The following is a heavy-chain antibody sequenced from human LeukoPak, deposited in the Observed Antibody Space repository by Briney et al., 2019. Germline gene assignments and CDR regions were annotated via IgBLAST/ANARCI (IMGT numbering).Heavy chain of an antibody. J-gene: IGHJ4*02. Sequence: PSETRSLTCTVAGGSISSYYWSWIRQPPGKGLGWIGYIYYSGSTNYNPSLKSRVTISVDTSKNQSSLKLSSVTAADTAVYYCARVGSSGWFHFDYWGQGTLVTASS. CDR2: IYYSGST. V-gene: IGHV4-59*01. CDR3: ARVGSSGWFHFDY. D-gene: IGHD6-19*01. CDR1: GGSISSYY.